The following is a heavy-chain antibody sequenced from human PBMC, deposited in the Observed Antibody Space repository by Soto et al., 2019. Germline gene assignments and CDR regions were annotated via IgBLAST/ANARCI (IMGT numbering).Heavy chain of an antibody. D-gene: IGHD1-1*01. V-gene: IGHV3-23*01. J-gene: IGHJ4*02. CDR3: EKDRQPDGRWNIDS. Sequence: GGSLRLSCAASGFTFSTYTMNLVRHGPGQGLEWVSAIIGGGDTYYADSVKGRFTISRDDSKNMLYLQMNSLRAEDTAIYYCEKDRQPDGRWNIDSWGQGAQVTV. CDR2: IIGGGDT. CDR1: GFTFSTYT.